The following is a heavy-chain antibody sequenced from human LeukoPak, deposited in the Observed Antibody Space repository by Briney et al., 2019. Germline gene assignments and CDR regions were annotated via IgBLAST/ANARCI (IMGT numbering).Heavy chain of an antibody. CDR3: ARVFPTYYFDY. V-gene: IGHV3-48*03. CDR1: GFTFSSYE. J-gene: IGHJ4*02. CDR2: ISSSGSTI. Sequence: SGGSLRLSCAASGFTFSSYEMNWVRQAPGKGLEWVSYISSSGSTIYYADSVKGRFTISRDNAKNSLYLQMNSLRAEDTAVYYCARVFPTYYFDYWGQGTLVTVSS.